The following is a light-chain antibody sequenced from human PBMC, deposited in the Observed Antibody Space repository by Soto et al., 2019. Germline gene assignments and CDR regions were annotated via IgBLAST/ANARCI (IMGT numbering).Light chain of an antibody. CDR3: SSYTGSSYV. CDR1: GSDVGDYNY. Sequence: QSALTQPPSASGSPGQSVTISCTGTGSDVGDYNYVSWYQQHPGKAPKLMIYEVSKRPSGVPDRFSGSKSGNTASLTVSGLQAEDEANYYCSSYTGSSYVFGIGTKVTVL. J-gene: IGLJ1*01. CDR2: EVS. V-gene: IGLV2-8*01.